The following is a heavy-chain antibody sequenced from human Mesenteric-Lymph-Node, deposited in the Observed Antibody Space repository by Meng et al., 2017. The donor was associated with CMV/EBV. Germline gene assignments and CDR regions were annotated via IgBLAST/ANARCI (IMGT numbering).Heavy chain of an antibody. CDR2: IHWNGGSI. V-gene: IGHV3-20*04. D-gene: IGHD2-2*01. CDR1: GFTFGDYD. J-gene: IGHJ3*02. Sequence: GESLKISCAASGFTFGDYDMSWVRQVPGKGPEWVSGIHWNGGSIGYADSVKGRFTISRDNAKNSLYLQMNSLRAEDTALYYCARDLVASWSAYDMWGQGTMVTVSS. CDR3: ARDLVASWSAYDM.